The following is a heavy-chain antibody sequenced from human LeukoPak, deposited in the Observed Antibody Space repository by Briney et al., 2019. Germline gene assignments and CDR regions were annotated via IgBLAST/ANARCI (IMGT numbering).Heavy chain of an antibody. J-gene: IGHJ4*02. CDR3: ARGQLCPPRFDY. Sequence: SVKVSCTASGGTFSSYAISWVRQAPGQGLEWMGGIIPIFGTANYAQKFQGRVTITADKSTSTAYMELSSLRSEDTAVYYCARGQLCPPRFDYWGQGTLVTVSS. CDR1: GGTFSSYA. CDR2: IIPIFGTA. D-gene: IGHD2-2*01. V-gene: IGHV1-69*06.